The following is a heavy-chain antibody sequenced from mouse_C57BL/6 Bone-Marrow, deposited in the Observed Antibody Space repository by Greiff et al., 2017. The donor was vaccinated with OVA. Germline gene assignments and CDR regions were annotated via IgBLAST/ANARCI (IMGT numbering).Heavy chain of an antibody. CDR2: IWSGGST. D-gene: IGHD1-1*01. J-gene: IGHJ2*01. CDR1: GFSLTSYG. Sequence: VKLQESGPGLVQPSQRLSITCTVSGFSLTSYGVHWVRQSPGKGLEWLGVIWSGGSTDYNAAFISRLSISKDNSKSQVFFKMNSLQADDTAIYYCARAPHYYGRYFDYWGQGTTLTVSS. V-gene: IGHV2-2*01. CDR3: ARAPHYYGRYFDY.